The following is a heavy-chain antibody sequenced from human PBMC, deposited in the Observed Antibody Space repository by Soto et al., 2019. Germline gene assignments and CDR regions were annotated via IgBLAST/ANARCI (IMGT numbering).Heavy chain of an antibody. D-gene: IGHD3-3*01. J-gene: IGHJ6*03. CDR3: ARRITIFGPPAGPYYYMDV. CDR1: GYSFTSYW. V-gene: IGHV5-51*01. CDR2: IYPGDSDT. Sequence: GESLKISCKGSGYSFTSYWIGWVRQMPGKGLGWMGIIYPGDSDTRYSPSFQGQVTISADKSISTAYRQWSSLKASDTAMYYCARRITIFGPPAGPYYYMDVWGKGTTVTVSS.